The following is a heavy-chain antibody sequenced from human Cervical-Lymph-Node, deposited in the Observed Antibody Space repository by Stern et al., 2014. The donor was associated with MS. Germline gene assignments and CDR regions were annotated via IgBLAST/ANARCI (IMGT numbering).Heavy chain of an antibody. CDR2: IYHSGAL. CDR1: GGSVSSTNW. Sequence: QVQLQESGPGLVKPSGTLSLTCAVSGGSVSSTNWWSWVRQSPGKGLEWIGNIYHSGALTSRPSLRIRVSISLDTAKTHLSLHLTSLTAADTAVYYCARERQQYCNSEGCSYWYFDLWGRGTLVTVSS. CDR3: ARERQQYCNSEGCSYWYFDL. D-gene: IGHD2/OR15-2a*01. J-gene: IGHJ2*01. V-gene: IGHV4-4*02.